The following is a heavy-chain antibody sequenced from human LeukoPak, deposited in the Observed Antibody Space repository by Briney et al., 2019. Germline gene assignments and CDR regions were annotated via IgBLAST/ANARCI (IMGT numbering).Heavy chain of an antibody. V-gene: IGHV1-2*02. CDR1: GYTFTDYY. Sequence: ASVTVSFKASGYTFTDYYMHWVRQAPGQGGEGMGWINPNSGGTNYAQKFQGRVTMTTDTSISTAYMEVSRLRSDDTAVYYCARVRIGQQLGKYYYYAMDVWGQGTTVTVSS. CDR2: INPNSGGT. CDR3: ARVRIGQQLGKYYYYAMDV. J-gene: IGHJ6*02. D-gene: IGHD6-13*01.